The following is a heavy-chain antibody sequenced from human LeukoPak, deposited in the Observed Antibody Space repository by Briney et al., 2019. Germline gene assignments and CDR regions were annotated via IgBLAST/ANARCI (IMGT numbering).Heavy chain of an antibody. J-gene: IGHJ5*02. Sequence: ASVKVSCKASGGTFGSYAISWVRQAPGQGLEWMGGIIPIFGTANYAQKFQGRVTITADESTSTAYMELSSLRSEDTAVYYCAITYYYDSTTLYNWFDPWGQGTLVTVSS. CDR1: GGTFGSYA. D-gene: IGHD3-22*01. V-gene: IGHV1-69*13. CDR2: IIPIFGTA. CDR3: AITYYYDSTTLYNWFDP.